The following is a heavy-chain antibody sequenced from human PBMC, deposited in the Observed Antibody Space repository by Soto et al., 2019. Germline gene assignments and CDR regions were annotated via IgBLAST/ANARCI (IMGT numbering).Heavy chain of an antibody. Sequence: QVQLQESGPGLVKPSQTLSLTCTVSGGSISSGDYYWSWIRQPPGKGLEWIGYIYYSGSTYYNPSLKSRVTISVDTSXNQFSLKLSXVTAAXXXXXYCAXXXXXXXXTXXXDYWGQGTLVTVSS. CDR1: GGSISSGDYY. V-gene: IGHV4-30-4*01. J-gene: IGHJ4*02. CDR3: AXXXXXXXXTXXXDY. CDR2: IYYSGST.